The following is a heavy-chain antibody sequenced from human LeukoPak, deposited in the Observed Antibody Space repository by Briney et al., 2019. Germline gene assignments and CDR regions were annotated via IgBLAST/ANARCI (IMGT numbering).Heavy chain of an antibody. D-gene: IGHD1-26*01. J-gene: IGHJ6*02. Sequence: PGGSLRLSCAASGFTFSSYGMHWVRQAPGKGLEWVALIWYDGNNKYYADSVKGRFTISRDNSKNTLYLQLNSLRAEDTAVYYCARDAPVGAEREGYYGMDVWGQGTTVTVSS. CDR1: GFTFSSYG. V-gene: IGHV3-33*01. CDR2: IWYDGNNK. CDR3: ARDAPVGAEREGYYGMDV.